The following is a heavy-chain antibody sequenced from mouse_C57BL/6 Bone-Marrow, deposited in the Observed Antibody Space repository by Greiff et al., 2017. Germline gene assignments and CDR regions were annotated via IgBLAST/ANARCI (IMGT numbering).Heavy chain of an antibody. J-gene: IGHJ2*01. Sequence: EVMLVESGGGLVKPGGSLKLSCAASGFTFSSYTMSWVRQTPEKRLEWVATISGGGGNTYYPDSVKGRFTISRDNAKNTLYLQMSSLRSEDTALYYCARQGIFTTVVAPYFDDWGQGTTLTVSS. D-gene: IGHD1-1*01. CDR1: GFTFSSYT. CDR2: ISGGGGNT. CDR3: ARQGIFTTVVAPYFDD. V-gene: IGHV5-9*01.